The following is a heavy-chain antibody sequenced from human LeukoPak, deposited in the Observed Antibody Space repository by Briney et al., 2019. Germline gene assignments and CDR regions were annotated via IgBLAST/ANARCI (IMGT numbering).Heavy chain of an antibody. CDR1: GGSISSGDYY. J-gene: IGHJ5*02. CDR3: ARGVERIFGVVNWYDP. CDR2: IYYSGST. D-gene: IGHD3-3*01. Sequence: PSETLSLTCTVSGGSISSGDYYWSWIRQPPGKGLEWIGYIYYSGSTYYNPSLKSRVTISVDTSKNQFSLKLNSVTAADTAVYYCARGVERIFGVVNWYDPWGQGTPVTVSS. V-gene: IGHV4-30-4*01.